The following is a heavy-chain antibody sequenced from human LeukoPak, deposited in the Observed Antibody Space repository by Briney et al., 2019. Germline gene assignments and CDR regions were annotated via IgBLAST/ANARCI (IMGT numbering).Heavy chain of an antibody. V-gene: IGHV3-21*01. J-gene: IGHJ4*02. CDR1: GFTFSNYS. CDR2: ISTSSNYI. D-gene: IGHD3-22*01. CDR3: ARGQYYYDSSGPYYFDY. Sequence: KPGGSLRLSCAASGFTFSNYSMNWVRQAPGKGLEWVSSISTSSNYIYYADSVKGRFTISRDNAKNTLYLQMKSLRAEDTAVYYCARGQYYYDSSGPYYFDYWGQGTLVTVSS.